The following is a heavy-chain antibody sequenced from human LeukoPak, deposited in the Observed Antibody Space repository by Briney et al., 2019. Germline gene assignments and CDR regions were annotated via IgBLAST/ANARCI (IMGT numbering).Heavy chain of an antibody. Sequence: GGSLRLSCAASGFTFSSYGMHWVRQAPGKGLEGVAFIRYDGSNKYYADSVEGRFTISRDNSKNTLYLQMNSLRAEDTAVYYCAKDPIFGVVNREPRYFQHWGQGTLVTVSS. D-gene: IGHD3-3*01. J-gene: IGHJ1*01. CDR2: IRYDGSNK. CDR3: AKDPIFGVVNREPRYFQH. CDR1: GFTFSSYG. V-gene: IGHV3-30*02.